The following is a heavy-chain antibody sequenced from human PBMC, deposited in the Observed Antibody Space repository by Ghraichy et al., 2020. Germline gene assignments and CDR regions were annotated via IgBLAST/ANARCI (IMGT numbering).Heavy chain of an antibody. V-gene: IGHV3-74*01. D-gene: IGHD3-3*01. CDR3: ARGQNDFWSGYYSWDY. Sequence: GESLNISCAASGFTFSSYWMHWVRQAPGKGLVWVSRINSDGSSTSYADSVKGRFTISRDNAKNTLYLQMNSLRAEDTAVYYCARGQNDFWSGYYSWDYWGQGTLVTVSS. CDR2: INSDGSST. CDR1: GFTFSSYW. J-gene: IGHJ4*02.